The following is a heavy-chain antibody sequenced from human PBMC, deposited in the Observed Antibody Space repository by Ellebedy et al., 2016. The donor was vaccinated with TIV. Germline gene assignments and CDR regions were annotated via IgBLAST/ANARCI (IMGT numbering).Heavy chain of an antibody. D-gene: IGHD2-21*01. J-gene: IGHJ4*02. Sequence: GGSLRLSCTTSGFSFGDYALTWFRQAPGKGLEWVGFIRNQASGGTAEYAASVKGRFTNSRDDSKRIAYLQMNSLKTEDTAVYYCSRRQSVDDYWGQGTLVTVSS. CDR3: SRRQSVDDY. CDR2: IRNQASGGTA. V-gene: IGHV3-49*03. CDR1: GFSFGDYA.